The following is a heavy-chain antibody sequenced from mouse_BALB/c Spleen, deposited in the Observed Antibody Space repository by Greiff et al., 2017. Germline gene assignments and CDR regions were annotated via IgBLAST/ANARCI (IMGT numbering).Heavy chain of an antibody. J-gene: IGHJ3*01. D-gene: IGHD2-12*01. CDR3: SSYDGFAY. CDR2: ISSGSSTI. CDR1: GFTFSSFG. V-gene: IGHV5-17*02. Sequence: EVKLMESGGGLVQPGGSRKLSCAASGFTFSSFGMHWVRQAPEKGLEWVAYISSGSSTIYYADTVKGRFTISRDNPKNTLFLQMTSLRSEDTAMYYCSSYDGFAYWGQGTLVTVSA.